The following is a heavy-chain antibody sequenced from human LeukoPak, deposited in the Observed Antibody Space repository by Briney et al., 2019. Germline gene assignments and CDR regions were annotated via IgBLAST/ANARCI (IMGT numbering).Heavy chain of an antibody. V-gene: IGHV4-30-2*01. CDR2: IYHSGST. CDR1: GGSISSGGYS. CDR3: ARMYSSGKAFDY. Sequence: SETLSLTYAVSGGSISSGGYSWSWIRQPPGKGLEWIGYIYHSGSTYYNPSLKSRVTISVDRSKNQFSLKLSSVTAADTAVYYCARMYSSGKAFDYWGQGTLVTVSS. D-gene: IGHD6-19*01. J-gene: IGHJ4*02.